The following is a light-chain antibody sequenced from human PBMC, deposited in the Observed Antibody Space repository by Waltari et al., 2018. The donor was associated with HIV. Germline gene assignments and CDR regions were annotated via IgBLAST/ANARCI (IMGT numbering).Light chain of an antibody. Sequence: SSVLTQPPSVSVAPGKTARMTCGGDNIRGKSVHWYQQTPGQAPVLVINDDDERPSGIPARFSGSNSGNTATLTISRVEAGDEADYYCQVWDRSSERWVFGGGTKLTVL. CDR2: DDD. J-gene: IGLJ3*02. V-gene: IGLV3-21*04. CDR3: QVWDRSSERWV. CDR1: NIRGKS.